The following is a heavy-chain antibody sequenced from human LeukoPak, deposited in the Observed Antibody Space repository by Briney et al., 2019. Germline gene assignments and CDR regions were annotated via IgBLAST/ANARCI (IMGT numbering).Heavy chain of an antibody. CDR3: VRGVYYYYMDV. D-gene: IGHD3-10*01. CDR1: GGSITSYY. J-gene: IGHJ6*03. V-gene: IGHV4-4*07. CDR2: MYNGGST. Sequence: SETLSLTCSVSGGSITSYYWSWIRQPPGKGLEWIGRMYNGGSTNYDPSLKSRVTMSLDTSKNQFSLKLSSVTAADTAVYFCVRGVYYYYMDVWGKGTTVTVSS.